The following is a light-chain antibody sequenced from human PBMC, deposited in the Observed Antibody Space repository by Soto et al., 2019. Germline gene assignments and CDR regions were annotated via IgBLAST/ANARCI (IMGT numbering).Light chain of an antibody. CDR2: GAS. CDR1: QSVNTNY. Sequence: EIVLTQSPGTLSLSPGERATLSCRASQSVNTNYLAWYQQKSGQAPRLLIYGASSRATGIPDRFSGSGSGTAFTITISRMEPADFSAYFCQQYGSTPITFGQGTRLEIK. CDR3: QQYGSTPIT. V-gene: IGKV3-20*01. J-gene: IGKJ5*01.